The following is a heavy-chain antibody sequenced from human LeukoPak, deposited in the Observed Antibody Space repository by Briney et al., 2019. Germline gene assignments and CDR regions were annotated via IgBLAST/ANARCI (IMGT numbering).Heavy chain of an antibody. J-gene: IGHJ4*02. CDR1: GYTFTNFA. CDR2: INTNTGNP. Sequence: ASVKVSCKASGYTFTNFAMNWVRQAPGQGLEWMGWINTNTGNPTYARDFTGRFVFSLDTSVCTAYLQIDSLRPEDTAVYYCARVGGGGYCSDGTCYPTYWGQGTLVTVSS. CDR3: ARVGGGGYCSDGTCYPTY. V-gene: IGHV7-4-1*01. D-gene: IGHD2-15*01.